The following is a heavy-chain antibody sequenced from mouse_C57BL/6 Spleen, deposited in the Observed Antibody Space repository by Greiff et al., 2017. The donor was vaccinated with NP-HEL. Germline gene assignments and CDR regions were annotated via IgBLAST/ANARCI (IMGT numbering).Heavy chain of an antibody. D-gene: IGHD1-1*01. J-gene: IGHJ2*01. V-gene: IGHV1-64*01. CDR1: GYTFTSYW. Sequence: QVQLQQPGAELVKPGASVKLSCKASGYTFTSYWMHWVKQRPGHGLEWIGMIHPNSGSTNSNEKFKSKATLTVDKSSSTAYMQLSSLTSEDSAVYYCARLTTVVNDYWGQGTTLTVSS. CDR2: IHPNSGST. CDR3: ARLTTVVNDY.